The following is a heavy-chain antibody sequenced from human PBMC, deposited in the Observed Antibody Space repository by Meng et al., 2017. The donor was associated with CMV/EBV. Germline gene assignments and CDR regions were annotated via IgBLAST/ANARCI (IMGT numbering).Heavy chain of an antibody. D-gene: IGHD2-8*02. CDR2: ISSSGSTI. CDR3: AAELVADYYYYYGMDV. CDR1: GFTLSDYY. J-gene: IGHJ6*02. V-gene: IGHV3-11*04. Sequence: GESLKISCAASGFTLSDYYMSWIRQAPGKGLEWVSYISSSGSTIYYADSVKGRFTISRDNAKNSLYLQMNSLRAEDTAVYYCAAELVADYYYYYGMDVWGQGTTVTVSS.